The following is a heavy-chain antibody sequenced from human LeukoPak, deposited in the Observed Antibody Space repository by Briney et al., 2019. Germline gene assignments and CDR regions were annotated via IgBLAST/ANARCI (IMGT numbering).Heavy chain of an antibody. CDR2: ISGSGGST. J-gene: IGHJ4*02. CDR1: GFTFSSYA. D-gene: IGHD3-22*01. Sequence: PGGSLRLSCAASGFTFSSYAMSRVRQAPGKGLEWVSAISGSGGSTYYADSVKGRFTISGDNSKNTLYLQMNSLRAEDTAVYYCAKETYYYDSSGYYPLDYWGQGTLVTVSS. CDR3: AKETYYYDSSGYYPLDY. V-gene: IGHV3-23*01.